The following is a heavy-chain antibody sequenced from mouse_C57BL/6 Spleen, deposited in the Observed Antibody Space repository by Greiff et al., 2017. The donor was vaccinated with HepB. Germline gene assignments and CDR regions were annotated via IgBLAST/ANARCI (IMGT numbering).Heavy chain of an antibody. D-gene: IGHD1-1*01. CDR1: GYTFTDYY. CDR3: ARESHYCGSSLDY. J-gene: IGHJ2*01. CDR2: IKPYNGGT. Sequence: EVQLQQSGPELVKPGHSVKISCTASGYTFTDYYIYWVKQRHGKSLEWIGDIKPYNGGTSYNPKIKDKATLTVDKSSSTAYMELRSLTSEDSAVYYGARESHYCGSSLDYWGQGTTLTVSS. V-gene: IGHV1-26*01.